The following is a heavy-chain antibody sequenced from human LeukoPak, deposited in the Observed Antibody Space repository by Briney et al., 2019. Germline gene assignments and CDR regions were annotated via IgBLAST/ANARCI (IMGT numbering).Heavy chain of an antibody. CDR1: GFSFTTRGMC. CDR3: ARHLIGGALDI. D-gene: IGHD2/OR15-2a*01. J-gene: IGHJ3*02. V-gene: IGHV2-70*11. CDR2: IDWDDDK. Sequence: SGPALVKPTQTVTLTCTFSGFSFTTRGMCVSWIRQAPGEALEWLGRIDWDDDKYYSTSLKTRLTISKDPSKDQVVLTLTKLDPADTGTYYCARHLIGGALDIWGQGTVVTVSS.